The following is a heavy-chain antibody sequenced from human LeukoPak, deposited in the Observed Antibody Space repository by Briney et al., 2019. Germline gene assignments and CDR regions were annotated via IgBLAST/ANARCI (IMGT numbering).Heavy chain of an antibody. CDR3: ARAYEYGFDC. Sequence: GGSLRLSCAASGFPLRNYWVRWVRQAPGRGLEWVANIKPDGSEKHYVDSVKGRFTVSRDNPKNSLYLQMNSLRAEDTAVYYCARAYEYGFDCWGQGTLVTVSS. J-gene: IGHJ4*02. CDR1: GFPLRNYW. D-gene: IGHD6-6*01. V-gene: IGHV3-7*05. CDR2: IKPDGSEK.